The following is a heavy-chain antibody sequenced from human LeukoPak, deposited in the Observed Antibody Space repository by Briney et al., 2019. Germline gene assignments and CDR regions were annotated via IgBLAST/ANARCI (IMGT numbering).Heavy chain of an antibody. CDR3: ARGRYSGYDMDY. CDR1: GGTFSSYA. D-gene: IGHD5-12*01. J-gene: IGHJ4*02. Sequence: GSSVKVSCKASGGTFSSYAISWVRQAPGQGLEWMGRIIPIFGTANYAQKFQGRVTITTDGSTSTAYMELSSLRSEDTAVYYCARGRYSGYDMDYWGQGTLVTVSS. V-gene: IGHV1-69*05. CDR2: IIPIFGTA.